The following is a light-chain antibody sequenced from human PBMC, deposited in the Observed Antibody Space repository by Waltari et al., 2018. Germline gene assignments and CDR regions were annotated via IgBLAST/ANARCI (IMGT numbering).Light chain of an antibody. V-gene: IGLV1-47*01. CDR1: SSNIGNNY. Sequence: QSVLTQPPSASGTPGQRVTISCSGSSSNIGNNYVYWYQHLPGAAPKLLIFKNNQRPSGVPDRFSDSKSGTSASLAISGLRSEDEADYYGAAWDDSLSGLVFGGGTKLSVL. CDR3: AAWDDSLSGLV. J-gene: IGLJ3*02. CDR2: KNN.